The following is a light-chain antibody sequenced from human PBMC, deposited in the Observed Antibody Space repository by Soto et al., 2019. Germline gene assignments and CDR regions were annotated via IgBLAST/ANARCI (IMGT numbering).Light chain of an antibody. CDR3: QSYDSSLSGYV. CDR1: SSNIGAGYD. CDR2: GNS. Sequence: QSVLTQPPSVSGAPGQRVTISCTGSSSNIGAGYDVHWYQQLPGTAPKLLIYGNSNRPSGVPDRFSGSKSGTSASQAITGLQAEDEADYYCQSYDSSLSGYVFGGGTQLTVL. V-gene: IGLV1-40*01. J-gene: IGLJ7*01.